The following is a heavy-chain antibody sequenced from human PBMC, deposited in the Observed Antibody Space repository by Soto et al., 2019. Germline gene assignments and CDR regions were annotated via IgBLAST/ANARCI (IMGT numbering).Heavy chain of an antibody. CDR3: ARDQGYCSSTSCYTGHWYFDL. J-gene: IGHJ2*01. CDR1: GFTFSSYS. Sequence: PGGSLRLSCAASGFTFSSYSMNWVRQAPGKGLEWVSSISSSSSYIYYADSVKGRFTISRDNAKNSLYLQMNSLRAEDTAVYYCARDQGYCSSTSCYTGHWYFDLWGRGTLVTVSS. D-gene: IGHD2-2*02. V-gene: IGHV3-21*01. CDR2: ISSSSSYI.